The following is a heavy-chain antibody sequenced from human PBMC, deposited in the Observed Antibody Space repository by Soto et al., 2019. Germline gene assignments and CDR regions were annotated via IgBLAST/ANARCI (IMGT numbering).Heavy chain of an antibody. J-gene: IGHJ4*02. CDR1: GGTFSSYA. Sequence: SVKVSCKASGGTFSSYAISWVRQAPGQGLEWMGGIIPIFGTANYAQKFQGRVTITADESTSTAYMELSSLRSEDTAVYYCAKSSGYSGPFGYWGQGTLVTVSS. CDR3: AKSSGYSGPFGY. CDR2: IIPIFGTA. V-gene: IGHV1-69*13. D-gene: IGHD5-12*01.